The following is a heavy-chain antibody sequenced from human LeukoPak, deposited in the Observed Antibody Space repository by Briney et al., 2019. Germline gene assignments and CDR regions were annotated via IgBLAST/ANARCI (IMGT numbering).Heavy chain of an antibody. Sequence: PSETLSLTCTVSGGSISSGTNFWTWIRQPAGKGLEWIGCIDSRGSTYYNPSLRSRVTISLDTSKNQFSLKLSSVTAADTAVYYCARGNGGNSEFDYWGQGTLVTVSS. D-gene: IGHD4-23*01. CDR1: GGSISSGTNF. J-gene: IGHJ4*02. CDR3: ARGNGGNSEFDY. CDR2: IDSRGST. V-gene: IGHV4-61*02.